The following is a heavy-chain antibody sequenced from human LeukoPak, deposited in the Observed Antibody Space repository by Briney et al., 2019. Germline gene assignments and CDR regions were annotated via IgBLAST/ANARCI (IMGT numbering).Heavy chain of an antibody. CDR2: ISSSAGSI. D-gene: IGHD5-12*01. Sequence: GGSLLLSCAASGFTSSSYEMNWVRRPPGKRLGWVSYISSSAGSIYLADSGKDRFSVSRDNAKNSLYLQMTSLRAEDTGIYYCARVLLSGYDRPIDFWGQGTLVTVSS. CDR3: ARVLLSGYDRPIDF. CDR1: GFTSSSYE. V-gene: IGHV3-48*03. J-gene: IGHJ4*02.